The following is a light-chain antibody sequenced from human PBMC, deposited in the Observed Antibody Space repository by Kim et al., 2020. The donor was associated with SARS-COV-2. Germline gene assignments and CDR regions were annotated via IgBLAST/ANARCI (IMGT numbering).Light chain of an antibody. CDR3: QQYKNYPHT. CDR2: KAS. CDR1: QSISSW. V-gene: IGKV1-5*03. J-gene: IGKJ2*01. Sequence: DIQMTQSPSTLTASVGDRVTITCRASQSISSWLAWYQQKPGKAPKLLMFKASTLESGVPSRFSGSGSGTEFTLIISSLQPDDFATYYCQQYKNYPHTFGQGTKVDIK.